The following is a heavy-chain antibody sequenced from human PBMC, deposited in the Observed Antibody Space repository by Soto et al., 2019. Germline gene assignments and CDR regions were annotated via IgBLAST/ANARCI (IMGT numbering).Heavy chain of an antibody. CDR2: IIPIFGTA. Sequence: SVKVSCKASGGTFSSYAISWVRPAPGQGLEWMGGIIPIFGTANYAQKFQGRVTITADESTSTAYMELSSLRSEDTAVYYCARNKSIAVAAPFHPFDPWGQGTLVTVSS. D-gene: IGHD6-19*01. CDR1: GGTFSSYA. CDR3: ARNKSIAVAAPFHPFDP. J-gene: IGHJ5*02. V-gene: IGHV1-69*13.